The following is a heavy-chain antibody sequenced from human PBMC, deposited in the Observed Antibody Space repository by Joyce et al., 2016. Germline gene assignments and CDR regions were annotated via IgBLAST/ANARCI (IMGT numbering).Heavy chain of an antibody. V-gene: IGHV3-9*01. CDR2: SDWNSCNI. Sequence: EVQLEESGGGLVQTGRSLRLSCAAAGFTFDDYAMHWVRQGPGKGLEWVSNSDWNSCNIGYADSVKGRFTISRDNAKNALLLEMNNLRPEDTALYYCAKDGYSYGYQYFHHWGQGTLVTVSS. J-gene: IGHJ1*01. D-gene: IGHD5-18*01. CDR1: GFTFDDYA. CDR3: AKDGYSYGYQYFHH.